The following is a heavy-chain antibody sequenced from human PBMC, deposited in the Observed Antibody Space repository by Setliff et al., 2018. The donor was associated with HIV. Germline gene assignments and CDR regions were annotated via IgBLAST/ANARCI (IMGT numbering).Heavy chain of an antibody. CDR1: GDSISSSSYY. Sequence: PSETLSLTCSVSGDSISSSSYYWGWIRQPPGKGLEWIGSIYYSGSTYYNPSLNSRFTISRGNSKNTLYLQMNSLRAEDTAVYYCATIVESSGYHGGNYFDFWGRGSLVTVSS. CDR2: IYYSGST. CDR3: ATIVESSGYHGGNYFDF. D-gene: IGHD3-22*01. V-gene: IGHV4-39*01. J-gene: IGHJ4*02.